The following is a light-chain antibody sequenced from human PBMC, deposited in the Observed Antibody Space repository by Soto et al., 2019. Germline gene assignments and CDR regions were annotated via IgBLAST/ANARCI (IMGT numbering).Light chain of an antibody. CDR2: DAS. CDR1: QGVSSY. J-gene: IGKJ5*01. CDR3: QQRSNWPIT. Sequence: EIVLTQSPATLSLSPGERATLSCRASQGVSSYLAWYQQKPGQAPRLLIYDASNRATGIPARFSGSGPGTDVTLPISSLQPEDFAVYYCQQRSNWPITFGQGTRLEIK. V-gene: IGKV3D-11*01.